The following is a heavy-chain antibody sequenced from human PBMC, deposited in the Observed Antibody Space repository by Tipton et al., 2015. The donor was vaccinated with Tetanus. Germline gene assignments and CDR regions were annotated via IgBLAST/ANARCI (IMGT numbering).Heavy chain of an antibody. D-gene: IGHD2-15*01. J-gene: IGHJ4*02. CDR1: GYTFTSYG. Sequence: QSGAEVKKPGASVKVSCKASGYTFTSYGISWVRQAPGQGLEWMGWISAYNGNTNYAQKLQGRVTMTTDTSTSTACMELRSLRSDDTAVYYCARDRCSDVTCYFEMGGWGQGTLVTVSS. V-gene: IGHV1-18*01. CDR2: ISAYNGNT. CDR3: ARDRCSDVTCYFEMGG.